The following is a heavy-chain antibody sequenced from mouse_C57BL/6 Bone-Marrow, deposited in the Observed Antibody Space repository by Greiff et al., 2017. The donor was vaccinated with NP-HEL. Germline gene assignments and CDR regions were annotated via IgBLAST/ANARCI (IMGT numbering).Heavy chain of an antibody. J-gene: IGHJ4*01. CDR3: ARFDYVGYAMDY. V-gene: IGHV1-81*01. CDR2: IYPRSGNT. Sequence: QVQLQQSGAELARPGASVKLSCKASGYTFTSYGISWVKQRTEQGLEWIGEIYPRSGNTYYNEKFKGKATLTADKSSSTAYMELRSLASEDSAVYFCARFDYVGYAMDYWGQGTSVTVSS. CDR1: GYTFTSYG. D-gene: IGHD2-13*01.